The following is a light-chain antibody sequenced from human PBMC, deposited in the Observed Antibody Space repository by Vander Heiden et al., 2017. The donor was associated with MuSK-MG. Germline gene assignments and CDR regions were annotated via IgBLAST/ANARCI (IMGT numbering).Light chain of an antibody. CDR2: AAS. V-gene: IGKV1-39*01. CDR3: QQSDITART. CDR1: QSISNY. Sequence: DIQMTQSPSSLSASVGDRVTITCRASQSISNYLNWYQQRPGKAPKLLIYAASNLQSGVPSRFSGSGSGTDFTLTISSLQPEDFATYYCQQSDITARTFGQGTKVEIK. J-gene: IGKJ1*01.